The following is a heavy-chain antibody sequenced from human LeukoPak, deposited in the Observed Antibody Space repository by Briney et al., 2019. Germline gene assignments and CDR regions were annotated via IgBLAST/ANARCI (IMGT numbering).Heavy chain of an antibody. CDR3: AKTRQQMVVARPYYFDY. D-gene: IGHD6-13*01. CDR1: GFTFSSYA. J-gene: IGHJ4*02. Sequence: GGSLRLSCAASGFTFSSYAMSWVRQAPGKGLEWISGISGSGGSTYYADSVKGRFTISRDNSKNTLYLQMNSLRAEDTAIYYCAKTRQQMVVARPYYFDYWGQGTLVTVSS. CDR2: ISGSGGST. V-gene: IGHV3-23*01.